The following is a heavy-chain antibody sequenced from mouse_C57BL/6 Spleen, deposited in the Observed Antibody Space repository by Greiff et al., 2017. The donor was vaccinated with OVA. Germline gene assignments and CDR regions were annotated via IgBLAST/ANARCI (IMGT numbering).Heavy chain of an antibody. V-gene: IGHV1-39*01. D-gene: IGHD2-1*01. Sequence: EVQLQQPGPELVKPGASVKISCKASGYSFTDYNMNWVKQSNGKSLEWIGVINPNYGTTNYNQKFKGKATLTVDQSSSTAYMQLNSLTSEDSAVYYCTRKDVTRYWFAYWGQGTLVTVSA. CDR2: INPNYGTT. CDR3: TRKDVTRYWFAY. CDR1: GYSFTDYN. J-gene: IGHJ3*01.